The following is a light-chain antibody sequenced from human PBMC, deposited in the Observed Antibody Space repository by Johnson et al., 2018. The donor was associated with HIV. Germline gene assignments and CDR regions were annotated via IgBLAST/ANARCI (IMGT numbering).Light chain of an antibody. V-gene: IGLV1-51*02. J-gene: IGLJ1*01. CDR1: SSNIGNNH. CDR2: ENN. Sequence: SVLTQPPSVSAAPGQKVTISCSGSSSNIGNNHVSWYQQFPGAAPKLLIYENNKRPSGIPDRFSGSKSGTSATLDITGLQTGDEADYYCGTWDNSLSTGGVFGTGTKVTVL. CDR3: GTWDNSLSTGGV.